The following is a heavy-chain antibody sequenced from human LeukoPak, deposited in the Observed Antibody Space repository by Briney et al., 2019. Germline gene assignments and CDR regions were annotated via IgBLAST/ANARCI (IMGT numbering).Heavy chain of an antibody. CDR3: ARDSAVATYYGVDV. Sequence: GGSLRLSCGVSGFTFRDYWMSWVRQAPGKGLEWVANIQSDGNEKNYIDSVQGRFTISRDNAKTSLYLQMNSLRAEDTAVYYCARDSAVATYYGVDVWGQGTTVTVSS. CDR2: IQSDGNEK. V-gene: IGHV3-7*01. CDR1: GFTFRDYW. J-gene: IGHJ6*02. D-gene: IGHD6-19*01.